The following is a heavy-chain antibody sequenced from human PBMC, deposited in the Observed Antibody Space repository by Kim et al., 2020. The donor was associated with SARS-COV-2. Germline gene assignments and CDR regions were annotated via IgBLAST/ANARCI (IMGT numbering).Heavy chain of an antibody. V-gene: IGHV4-34*01. D-gene: IGHD2-15*01. J-gene: IGHJ4*02. Sequence: SETLSLTCAVYGGSFSGYYWSWIRQPPGKGLEWIGEINHSGSTNYNPSLKSRVTISVDTSKNQFSLKLSSVTAADTAVYYCARGRYRVGYFDYWGQGTLV. CDR3: ARGRYRVGYFDY. CDR2: INHSGST. CDR1: GGSFSGYY.